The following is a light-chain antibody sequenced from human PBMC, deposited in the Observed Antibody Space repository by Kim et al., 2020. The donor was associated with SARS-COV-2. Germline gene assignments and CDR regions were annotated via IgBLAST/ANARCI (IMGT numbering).Light chain of an antibody. J-gene: IGLJ1*01. V-gene: IGLV7-46*01. Sequence: QAVVTQESSLTVSPGGTVTLTCGANSGAVTRHHYPYWFQQKPGQAPRTLIYDTIYRHSWTPARFSGSIVGGKAALTLSGAQPEDEAEYYCLLSFSGARNVFGTGTKVTVL. CDR1: SGAVTRHHY. CDR2: DTI. CDR3: LLSFSGARNV.